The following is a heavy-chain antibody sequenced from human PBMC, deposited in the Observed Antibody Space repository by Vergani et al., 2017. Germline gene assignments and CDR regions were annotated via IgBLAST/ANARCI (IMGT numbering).Heavy chain of an antibody. CDR1: GYTITELS. J-gene: IGHJ4*02. Sequence: QVQLVQSGAEVKKPGASVKVSCKVSGYTITELSMHWVRQPPGKGLEWMGGFDPEDGETIYAQKCQGRVTITEATSTDTAYMELSSLRSEDTAVYYCATSLAPTAGTDYWGQGALVTVSS. D-gene: IGHD6-13*01. CDR3: ATSLAPTAGTDY. CDR2: FDPEDGET. V-gene: IGHV1-24*01.